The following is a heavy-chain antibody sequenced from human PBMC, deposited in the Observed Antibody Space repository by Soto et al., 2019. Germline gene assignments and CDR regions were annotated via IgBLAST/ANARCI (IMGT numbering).Heavy chain of an antibody. CDR3: AIGEFRLGELPLSAC. CDR1: GHTFISFY. CDR2: INPRGGRT. J-gene: IGHJ4*02. D-gene: IGHD3-16*02. V-gene: IGHV1-46*01. Sequence: QVQPVQSGAEVKKPGASVTVSCKASGHTFISFYMHGVRQAPGPGLEWMGLINPRGGRTSYAQKFQGRLSMTGDTSTNTVYMELSSLTSEDTAVYFCAIGEFRLGELPLSACWGQGTLVTVSS.